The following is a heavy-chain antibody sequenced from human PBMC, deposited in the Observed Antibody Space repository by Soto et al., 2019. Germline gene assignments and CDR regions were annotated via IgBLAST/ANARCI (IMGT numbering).Heavy chain of an antibody. V-gene: IGHV3-23*01. CDR2: IRCCGGST. D-gene: IGHD6-19*01. Sequence: EVPLLESGGGVVQPGGSLRLSCVASGFNFKKFAMSWVRQAPGEGLEWVSGIRCCGGSTSYADSVKGRFSIARDDSTNTLSLQMKNLRVEDTAQYYCAKADGEQWLLPHLDKWGQGTLVTVS. J-gene: IGHJ4*02. CDR3: AKADGEQWLLPHLDK. CDR1: GFNFKKFA.